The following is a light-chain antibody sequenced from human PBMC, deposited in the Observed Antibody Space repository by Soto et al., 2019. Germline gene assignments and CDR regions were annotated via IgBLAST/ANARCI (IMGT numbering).Light chain of an antibody. Sequence: EIVLTQSPGTLSLSPGERATLSCRASQSVSSSYLAWYQQKPGQAPRLLIYGASSRATGIPDRFSGSGSGTDSTLTISRLEPEDFAVYYCQQYGSSSTFGGGTKVEIK. CDR3: QQYGSSST. J-gene: IGKJ4*01. V-gene: IGKV3-20*01. CDR1: QSVSSSY. CDR2: GAS.